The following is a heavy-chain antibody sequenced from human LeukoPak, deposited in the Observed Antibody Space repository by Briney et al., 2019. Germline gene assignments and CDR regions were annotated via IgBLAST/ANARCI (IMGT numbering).Heavy chain of an antibody. J-gene: IGHJ5*02. CDR2: IYSGGST. CDR3: ARVLVLNWFDP. D-gene: IGHD1-26*01. V-gene: IGHV3-66*01. CDR1: GFTVSSNY. Sequence: PGGSLRLSCAASGFTVSSNYMSWVRQAPGKGLEWVSVIYSGGSTYYADSVKGRFTISRDNSKNTLYLQMNSLRAEDTAVYYRARVLVLNWFDPWGQGTLVTVSS.